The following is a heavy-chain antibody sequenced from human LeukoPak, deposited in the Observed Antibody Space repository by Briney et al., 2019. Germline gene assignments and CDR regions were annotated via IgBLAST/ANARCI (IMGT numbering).Heavy chain of an antibody. CDR1: GYTFTSYD. CDR2: MNPNSGNT. V-gene: IGHV1-8*01. D-gene: IGHD4-17*01. Sequence: ASVKVSCKASGYTFTSYDINWVRQATGQGLEWMGWMNPNSGNTGYAQKFQGRVTMIRNTSISTAYMELSSLRSEDTAVYYCAGGLVYDGDYGLSWGQGTLVTVSS. J-gene: IGHJ4*02. CDR3: AGGLVYDGDYGLS.